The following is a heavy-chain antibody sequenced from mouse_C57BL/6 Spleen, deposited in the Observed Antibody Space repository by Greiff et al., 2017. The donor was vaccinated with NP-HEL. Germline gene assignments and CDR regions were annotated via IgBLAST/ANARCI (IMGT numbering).Heavy chain of an antibody. CDR2: ISPEDGDT. J-gene: IGHJ3*01. CDR3: TTDGCDYDGAWFAY. CDR1: GFNITDYY. Sequence: VQLKESGAELVRPGASVKLSCTASGFNITDYYMHWVKQRPEQGLEWIGRISPEDGDTEYAPKFQGKATMTADTSSNTAYLQLSSLTSEDTAVYYCTTDGCDYDGAWFAYWGQGTLVTVSA. V-gene: IGHV14-1*01. D-gene: IGHD2-4*01.